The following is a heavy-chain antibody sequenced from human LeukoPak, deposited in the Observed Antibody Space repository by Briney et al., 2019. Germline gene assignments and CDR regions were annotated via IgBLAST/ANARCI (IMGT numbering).Heavy chain of an antibody. J-gene: IGHJ4*02. CDR3: AALAVAGPFDN. CDR1: GYTFTSYY. D-gene: IGHD6-19*01. CDR2: INPSGGST. V-gene: IGHV1-46*01. Sequence: ASVKVSCKASGYTFTSYYMHWVRQAPGQGLEWMGIINPSGGSTSYAQKFQGRVTMTRDTSTSTVYMELSSLRSEDTAVYFCAALAVAGPFDNWGQGTLVTASS.